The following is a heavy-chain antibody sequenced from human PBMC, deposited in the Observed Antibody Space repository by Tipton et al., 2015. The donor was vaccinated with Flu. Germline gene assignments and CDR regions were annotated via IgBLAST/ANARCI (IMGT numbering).Heavy chain of an antibody. CDR1: GGSISSYH. D-gene: IGHD3-3*01. J-gene: IGHJ6*02. CDR2: IYYSGST. CDR3: ARSYYDFWSGYRSMDV. V-gene: IGHV4-59*08. Sequence: LRLSCTVSGGSISSYHWSWIRQPPGKGLEWIGYIYYSGSTNYNPSLKSRVTISVDTSKNQFSLKLSSVTAADTAVYYCARSYYDFWSGYRSMDVWGQGTTVTVSS.